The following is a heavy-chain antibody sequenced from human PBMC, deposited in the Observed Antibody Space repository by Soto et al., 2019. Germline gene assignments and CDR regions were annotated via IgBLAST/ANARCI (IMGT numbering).Heavy chain of an antibody. V-gene: IGHV2-5*02. Sequence: QITLKESGPTLVKPTEILTLTCTFSGFSLSSSRVGVGWIRQPPGKALEWLAVIYLDDDKRYRPSLRSRLSIKKDTYKKRVFLMKPNMDPLNTGTYYCAHVAITFGGVADIDAFDIWGHGTAVTVSS. D-gene: IGHD3-16*01. J-gene: IGHJ3*02. CDR1: GFSLSSSRVG. CDR3: AHVAITFGGVADIDAFDI. CDR2: IYLDDDK.